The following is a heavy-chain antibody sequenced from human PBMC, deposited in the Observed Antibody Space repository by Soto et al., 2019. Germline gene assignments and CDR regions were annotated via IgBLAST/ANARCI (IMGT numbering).Heavy chain of an antibody. CDR3: ARGYDILTGYYYFDY. D-gene: IGHD3-9*01. V-gene: IGHV4-59*01. Sequence: PSETLSLTCTVSGGSISSYYWSWIRQPPGKGLEWIGCIYYSGSTNYNPSLKSRVTISVDTSKNQFSLKLSSVTAADTAVYYCARGYDILTGYYYFDYWGQGTLVTVSS. CDR1: GGSISSYY. CDR2: IYYSGST. J-gene: IGHJ4*02.